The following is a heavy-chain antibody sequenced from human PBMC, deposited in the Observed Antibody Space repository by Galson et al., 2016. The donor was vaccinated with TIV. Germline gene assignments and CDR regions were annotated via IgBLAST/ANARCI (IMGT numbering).Heavy chain of an antibody. J-gene: IGHJ4*02. D-gene: IGHD1-1*01. Sequence: LSLTCTVSGASINDYYWHWIRQPAGKGLEWIGRMYSSGSTDYNPSLQSRVAMSEDTAKNQFSLKMISVTAADTAVYYCARADTWNSPEFDYWGQGTLVTVSS. CDR3: ARADTWNSPEFDY. CDR2: MYSSGST. CDR1: GASINDYY. V-gene: IGHV4-4*07.